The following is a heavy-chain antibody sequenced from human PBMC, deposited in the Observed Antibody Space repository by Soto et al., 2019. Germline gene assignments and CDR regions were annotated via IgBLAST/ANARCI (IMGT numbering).Heavy chain of an antibody. D-gene: IGHD3-10*01. V-gene: IGHV4-38-2*02. CDR3: AREGDYGSGSFNWFDP. CDR2: IYHSGST. CDR1: GYSISSGYY. Sequence: SSETLSLTYAVSGYSISSGYYWGWIRQPPGKGLEWIGSIYHSGSTYYNPSLKSRVTISVDTSKNQFSLKLSSVTAADTAVYYCAREGDYGSGSFNWFDPWGQGTLVTVSS. J-gene: IGHJ5*02.